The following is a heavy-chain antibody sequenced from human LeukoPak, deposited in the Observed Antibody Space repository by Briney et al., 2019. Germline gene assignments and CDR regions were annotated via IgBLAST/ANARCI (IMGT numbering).Heavy chain of an antibody. CDR2: ISYDGSNK. V-gene: IGHV3-30*18. D-gene: IGHD5-18*01. J-gene: IGHJ4*02. CDR1: GFTFSSYG. CDR3: AKDLRGYSYGYELDY. Sequence: PGGSLRLSCAASGFTFSSYGMHWVRQAPGKGLEWVAVISYDGSNKYYADSVKGRFTISRDNSKNTLYLQMNSLRAEDTAVFYCAKDLRGYSYGYELDYWGQGTLVTVSS.